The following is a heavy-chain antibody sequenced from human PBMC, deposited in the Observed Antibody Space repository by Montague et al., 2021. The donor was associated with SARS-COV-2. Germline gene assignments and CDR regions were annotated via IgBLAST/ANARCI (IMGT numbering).Heavy chain of an antibody. CDR1: GSTFSSYA. D-gene: IGHD1-26*01. CDR3: ARGYGGSYYYFDY. J-gene: IGHJ4*02. CDR2: ISYDGSNK. V-gene: IGHV3-30-3*01. Sequence: SLRLSCAASGSTFSSYAMHWVRQAPGKGLEWVAVISYDGSNKYYADSVKGRFTISRDNSKNTLYLQMNSLRAEDTAVYYCARGYGGSYYYFDYWGQGTLVTVSS.